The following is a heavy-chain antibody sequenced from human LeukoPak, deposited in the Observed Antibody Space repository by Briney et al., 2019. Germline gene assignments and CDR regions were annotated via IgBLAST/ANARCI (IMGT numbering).Heavy chain of an antibody. Sequence: GGSLRLSCAASGFTFSNYSMNWVRQAPGKGLEWVSYITGGSTIYYADSVKGRFTISRDNAKNSLYLHMNSLRAEDTALYYCARGGSNGSMIYWGQGTLVAVSS. CDR1: GFTFSNYS. CDR3: ARGGSNGSMIY. J-gene: IGHJ4*02. V-gene: IGHV3-48*01. CDR2: ITGGSTI. D-gene: IGHD2-8*01.